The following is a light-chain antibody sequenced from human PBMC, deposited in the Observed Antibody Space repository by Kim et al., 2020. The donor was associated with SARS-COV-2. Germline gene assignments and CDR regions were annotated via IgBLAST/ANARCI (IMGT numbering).Light chain of an antibody. Sequence: SASMGDRVTITCRASQSIRMYLNWYQQKPGKGPKLLISGASSLESGVPSRFSGSGSGTEFTLTISSLQPEDFATYYCQQSYSNPYTFGQGTKLEI. CDR3: QQSYSNPYT. J-gene: IGKJ2*01. V-gene: IGKV1-39*01. CDR1: QSIRMY. CDR2: GAS.